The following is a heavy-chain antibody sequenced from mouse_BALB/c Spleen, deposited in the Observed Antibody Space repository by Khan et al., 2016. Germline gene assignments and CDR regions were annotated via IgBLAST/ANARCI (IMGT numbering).Heavy chain of an antibody. CDR2: ISSGGNYT. CDR1: GFTSSSYT. D-gene: IGHD3-1*01. CDR3: TRDSSGGFAY. V-gene: IGHV5-6-4*01. J-gene: IGHJ3*01. Sequence: EVELVESGGGLVKPGGSLKLSCAASGFTSSSYTMSWVRQTPEKRLEWVATISSGGNYTYYPDTVKGRFTISRDNAKNTLYLQMSSLKSEDTAMYYCTRDSSGGFAYWGQGTLVTVSA.